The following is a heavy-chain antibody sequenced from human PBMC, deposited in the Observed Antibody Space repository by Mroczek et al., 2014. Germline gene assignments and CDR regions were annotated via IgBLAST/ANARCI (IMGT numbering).Heavy chain of an antibody. Sequence: QVQLQQWGAGLLKPSEALSLTCAVYGGSFSGYYWSWIRQPPGKGLEWIGEINHSGSTNYNPSLKSRVTISVDTSKNQFSLKLSSVTAADTAVYYCASNAIYYDSSGYPGPYYGMDVWGQGTTVTVSS. CDR3: ASNAIYYDSSGYPGPYYGMDV. CDR2: INHSGST. CDR1: GGSFSGYY. V-gene: IGHV4-34*01. D-gene: IGHD3-22*01. J-gene: IGHJ6*02.